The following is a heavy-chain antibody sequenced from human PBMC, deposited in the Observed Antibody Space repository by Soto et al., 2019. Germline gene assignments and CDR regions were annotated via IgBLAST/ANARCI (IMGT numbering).Heavy chain of an antibody. CDR2: ISSSTSHT. CDR3: ARGRGAAADYFDF. J-gene: IGHJ4*02. Sequence: QVQLVESGGGLVKPGGSLRLSCAVSGFTFSDYYMTWIRQAPGKGLEWGSYISSSTSHTNYADSVKGRFTISRDNAKNSLVLQMNSLRAEDTAVYYCARGRGAAADYFDFWGQGTLVTVSS. CDR1: GFTFSDYY. V-gene: IGHV3-11*05. D-gene: IGHD6-13*01.